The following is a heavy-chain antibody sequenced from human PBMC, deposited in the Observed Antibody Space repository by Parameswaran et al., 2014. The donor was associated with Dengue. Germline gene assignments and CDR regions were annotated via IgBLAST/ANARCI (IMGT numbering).Heavy chain of an antibody. Sequence: VRQAPGKGLEWIGEIYHSGSTNYNPSLKSRVTISVDKSKNQFSLKLSSVTAADTAVYYCARANSSGYHDDAFDIWGQGTMVTVSS. CDR2: IYHSGST. CDR3: ARANSSGYHDDAFDI. J-gene: IGHJ3*02. D-gene: IGHD3-22*01. V-gene: IGHV4-4*02.